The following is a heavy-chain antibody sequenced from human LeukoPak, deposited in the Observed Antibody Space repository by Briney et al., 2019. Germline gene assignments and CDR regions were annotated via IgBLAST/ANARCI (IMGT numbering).Heavy chain of an antibody. D-gene: IGHD2-15*01. CDR1: GGSFSGYY. J-gene: IGHJ4*02. Sequence: PSETLSLTYAVYGGSFSGYYWSWIRQPPGKGLEWIGEINHSGSTNYNLSLKSQVTISVDTSKNQFSLKLSSVTAADTAVYYCARGYLSGSCYSDWGQGTLVTVSS. CDR3: ARGYLSGSCYSD. CDR2: INHSGST. V-gene: IGHV4-34*01.